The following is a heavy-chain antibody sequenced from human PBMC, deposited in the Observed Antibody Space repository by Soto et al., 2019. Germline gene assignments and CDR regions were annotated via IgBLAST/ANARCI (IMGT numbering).Heavy chain of an antibody. D-gene: IGHD6-19*01. CDR2: IYYSGST. J-gene: IGHJ6*02. Sequence: PSETLSLTCTVSGGSISSYYWSWIRQPPGKGLEWIGYIYYSGSTNYNPSLKSRVAISIDTSKNQFSLKLRSVTAADTAVYYCARQQWLYYYYGMDVWGQGTTVTVSS. CDR3: ARQQWLYYYYGMDV. V-gene: IGHV4-59*01. CDR1: GGSISSYY.